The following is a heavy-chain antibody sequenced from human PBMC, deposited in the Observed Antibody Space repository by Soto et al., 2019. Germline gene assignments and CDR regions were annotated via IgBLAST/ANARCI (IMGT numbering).Heavy chain of an antibody. D-gene: IGHD3-22*01. J-gene: IGHJ4*02. Sequence: GSLRLSCAASGFTFSSYAMRWVRQAPGKGLEWVAVISYDGSNKYYADSVKGRFTISRDNSKNTLYLQMNSLRAEDTAVYYCARESPFDSSGYSDYWGQGTLVTVSS. CDR2: ISYDGSNK. CDR1: GFTFSSYA. CDR3: ARESPFDSSGYSDY. V-gene: IGHV3-30-3*01.